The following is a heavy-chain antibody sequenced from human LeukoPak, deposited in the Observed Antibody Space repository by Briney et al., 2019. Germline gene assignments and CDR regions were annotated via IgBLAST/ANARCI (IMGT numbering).Heavy chain of an antibody. Sequence: GGSLRLSCAASGFTFSSYGMHWVRQAPGKGLEWVAVIWYDGSNKYYADSVKGRFTISRDNSKNTLYLQMNSLRAEDTAVHYCAKGGNSFDYWGQGTLVTVSS. J-gene: IGHJ4*02. CDR3: AKGGNSFDY. CDR2: IWYDGSNK. CDR1: GFTFSSYG. V-gene: IGHV3-33*06. D-gene: IGHD2-15*01.